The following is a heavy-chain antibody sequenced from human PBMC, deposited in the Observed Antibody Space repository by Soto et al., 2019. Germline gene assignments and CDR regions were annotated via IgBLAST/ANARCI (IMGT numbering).Heavy chain of an antibody. CDR3: VRDWGHYYGSGSFPSPHPSDI. Sequence: QVQLVQSGAEVKKPGASVKVSCKASGYTFTDYYLHWVRQAPGQGLEWMGWINPNSGGTHYAQKLQGWVTMTRDTSLTTVYMELNSLTSDDTAMYFCVRDWGHYYGSGSFPSPHPSDIWGQGTLVTVSS. D-gene: IGHD3-10*01. CDR2: INPNSGGT. CDR1: GYTFTDYY. J-gene: IGHJ4*02. V-gene: IGHV1-2*04.